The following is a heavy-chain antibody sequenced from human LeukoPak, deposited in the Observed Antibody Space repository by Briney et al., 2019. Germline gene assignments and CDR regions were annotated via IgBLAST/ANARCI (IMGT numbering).Heavy chain of an antibody. J-gene: IGHJ4*02. Sequence: PGGSLRLSCAASGFTFSNYAMSWVGQAPGKGLEWVSYITSSGNTIYYADSVKGRFAISRDNAKNSLYLQMNSLRAEDTAVYYCARLTTMTTTGGPFDYWGQGTLVTGSS. CDR1: GFTFSNYA. CDR2: ITSSGNTI. V-gene: IGHV3-48*03. CDR3: ARLTTMTTTGGPFDY. D-gene: IGHD4-17*01.